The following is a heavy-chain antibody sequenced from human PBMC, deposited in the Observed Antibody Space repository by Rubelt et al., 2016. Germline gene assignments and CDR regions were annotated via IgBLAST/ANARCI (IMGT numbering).Heavy chain of an antibody. J-gene: IGHJ5*02. CDR1: GYSFTSYW. D-gene: IGHD3-10*01. CDR3: ARIPGSGSSEINWFDP. CDR2: IDPSDSYT. Sequence: EVQLVQSGAEVKKPGESLKISCKGSGYSFTSYWISWVRQMPGKGLEWMGRIDPSDSYTNYSRAVQGPVTSSADKAISTAYLQGSSLKASDTAMYYCARIPGSGSSEINWFDPWGQGTLVTVSS. V-gene: IGHV5-10-1*01.